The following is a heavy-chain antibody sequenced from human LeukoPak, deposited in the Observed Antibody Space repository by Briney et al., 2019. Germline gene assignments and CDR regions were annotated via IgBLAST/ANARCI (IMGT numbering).Heavy chain of an antibody. CDR2: ISAYNGNT. CDR3: AREQWGRNYYYYGMDV. CDR1: GYTFTGYY. D-gene: IGHD6-19*01. Sequence: ASVKVSCKASGYTFTGYYMHWVRQAPGQGLEWMGWISAYNGNTNYAQKLQGRVTMTTDTSTSTAYMELRSLRSDDTAVYYCAREQWGRNYYYYGMDVWGQGTTVTVSS. V-gene: IGHV1-18*04. J-gene: IGHJ6*02.